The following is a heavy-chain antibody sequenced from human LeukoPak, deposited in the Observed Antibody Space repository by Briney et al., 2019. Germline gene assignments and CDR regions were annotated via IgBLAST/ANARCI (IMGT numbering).Heavy chain of an antibody. Sequence: ASVKVSCKASGYTFTTYGISWVRQAPGQGLEWVGSISAYNGNTNYAPKLQGRVTMTTDTSTSTAYMELRSLRSDDTAVYYCARGRYCSSTSWYKVYYYYMDVWGKGTTVTVSS. CDR2: ISAYNGNT. CDR3: ARGRYCSSTSWYKVYYYYMDV. V-gene: IGHV1-18*01. CDR1: GYTFTTYG. J-gene: IGHJ6*03. D-gene: IGHD2-2*02.